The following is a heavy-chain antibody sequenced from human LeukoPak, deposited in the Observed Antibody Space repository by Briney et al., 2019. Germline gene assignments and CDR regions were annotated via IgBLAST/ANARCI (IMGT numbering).Heavy chain of an antibody. V-gene: IGHV1-2*06. CDR2: INPNSGGT. Sequence: ASVKVSCKASGYTFTGYYMHWVRQAPGQGLELMGRINPNSGGTNYAQKFQGRVTMTRDTSISTAYMELSRPRPDDTAVYYCARESSSGWYFNYWGQGTLVTVSS. J-gene: IGHJ4*02. CDR3: ARESSSGWYFNY. CDR1: GYTFTGYY. D-gene: IGHD6-19*01.